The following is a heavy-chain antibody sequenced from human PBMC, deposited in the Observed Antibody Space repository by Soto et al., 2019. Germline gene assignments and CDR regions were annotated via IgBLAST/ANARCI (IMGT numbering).Heavy chain of an antibody. CDR3: ARGNLGYFGVGYYYDGMDV. D-gene: IGHD3-3*01. Sequence: PSETLSLSCAVYGGSFSGYYWSWIRQPPGKGLEWIGEINHSGSTNYNPSLKSRVTISVDTSKNQFSLKLRSVTAADTAVYYCARGNLGYFGVGYYYDGMDVWVQGTTVTVS. J-gene: IGHJ6*02. V-gene: IGHV4-34*01. CDR2: INHSGST. CDR1: GGSFSGYY.